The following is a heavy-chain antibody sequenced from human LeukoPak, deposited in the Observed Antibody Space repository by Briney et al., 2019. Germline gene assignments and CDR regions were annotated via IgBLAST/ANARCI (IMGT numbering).Heavy chain of an antibody. V-gene: IGHV3-21*01. CDR1: GFTFSSYS. Sequence: GGSLRLSCAASGFTFSSYSMNWVRQVPGKGLEWVSSISSSSYIYYADSVKGRFTISRDNAKSSLYLQMSSLRAEDTAVYYCARDPDNDYGDYLNWFDPWGQGTLVTVSS. CDR3: ARDPDNDYGDYLNWFDP. CDR2: ISSSSYI. J-gene: IGHJ5*02. D-gene: IGHD4-17*01.